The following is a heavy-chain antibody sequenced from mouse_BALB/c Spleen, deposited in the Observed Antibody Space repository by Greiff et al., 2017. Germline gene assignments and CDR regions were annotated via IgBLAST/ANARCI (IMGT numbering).Heavy chain of an antibody. Sequence: VQLKESGPSLVKPSQSLSLTCSVTGDSITSGYWNWIRKFPGNKLEYMGYISYCGSTNNNPPLISRISITRDTSTNQYYLQLNSVTTEDTATDYCARGYYDYDVDYAMDYWGQGTSVTVSS. J-gene: IGHJ4*01. CDR3: ARGYYDYDVDYAMDY. CDR1: GDSITSGY. V-gene: IGHV3-8*02. D-gene: IGHD2-4*01. CDR2: ISYCGST.